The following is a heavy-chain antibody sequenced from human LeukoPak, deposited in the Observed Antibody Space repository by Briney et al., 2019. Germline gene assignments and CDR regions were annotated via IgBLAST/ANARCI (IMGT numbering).Heavy chain of an antibody. CDR2: IRSKAYGGTT. CDR1: GFTFGDYA. D-gene: IGHD2-2*01. J-gene: IGHJ4*02. CDR3: TRVQKRYCSSTSCSNFDY. Sequence: VDLGGSLRLSCTASGFTFGDYAMSWVRQAPGKGLEWVGFIRSKAYGGTTEYAASVKGRFTISRDDSKSIAYLQMNSLKTEDTAVYYCTRVQKRYCSSTSCSNFDYWGQGTLVTVSS. V-gene: IGHV3-49*04.